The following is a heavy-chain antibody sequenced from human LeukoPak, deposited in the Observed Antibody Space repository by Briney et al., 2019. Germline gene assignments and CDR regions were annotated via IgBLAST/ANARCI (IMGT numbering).Heavy chain of an antibody. D-gene: IGHD2-15*01. CDR3: ARAASRKYCSGGSCYSFWFDP. V-gene: IGHV4-59*01. Sequence: SETLSLTCTASGGSISSYYWSWIRQPPGKGLEWIGYIYYSGSTNYNPSLKSRVTISVDTSKNQFSLKLSSVTAADTAVYYCARAASRKYCSGGSCYSFWFDPWGQGTLVTVSS. J-gene: IGHJ5*02. CDR1: GGSISSYY. CDR2: IYYSGST.